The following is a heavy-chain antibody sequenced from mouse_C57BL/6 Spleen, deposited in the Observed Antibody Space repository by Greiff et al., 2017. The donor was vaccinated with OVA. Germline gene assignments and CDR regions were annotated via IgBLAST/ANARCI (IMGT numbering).Heavy chain of an antibody. V-gene: IGHV1-26*01. CDR3: ARWSYYGSSYDFDY. D-gene: IGHD1-1*01. CDR1: GYTFTDYY. Sequence: VQLQQSGPELVKPGASVKISCKASGYTFTDYYMNWVEQSHGKSLEWIGDINPNNGGTSYNQKFKGKATLTVDKSSSTAYMELRSLTSEDSAVYYCARWSYYGSSYDFDYWGQGTTLTVSS. CDR2: INPNNGGT. J-gene: IGHJ2*01.